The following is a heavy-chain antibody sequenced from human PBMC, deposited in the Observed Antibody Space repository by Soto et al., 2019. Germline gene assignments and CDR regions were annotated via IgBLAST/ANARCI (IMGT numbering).Heavy chain of an antibody. Sequence: PSETLSLTCTVSGGSISSYYWSWIRQPPGKGMEWIGYIYYSGSTNYNPSLKSRVTISVDTSKNQFSLKLSSVTAADTAVYYCARGSYCSSTSCYSLYYYYYYGMDVWGQGTTVTVS. CDR3: ARGSYCSSTSCYSLYYYYYYGMDV. CDR1: GGSISSYY. V-gene: IGHV4-59*01. CDR2: IYYSGST. J-gene: IGHJ6*02. D-gene: IGHD2-2*01.